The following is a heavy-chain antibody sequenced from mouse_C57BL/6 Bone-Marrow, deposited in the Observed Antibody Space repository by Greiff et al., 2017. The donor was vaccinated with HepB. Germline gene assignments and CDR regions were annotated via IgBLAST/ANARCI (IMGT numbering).Heavy chain of an antibody. D-gene: IGHD3-2*02. V-gene: IGHV1-42*01. CDR3: ARKGQRRPFAY. CDR1: GYSFTGYY. Sequence: EVKLMESGPELVKPGASVKISCKASGYSFTGYYMNWVKQSPEKSLEWIGEINPSTGGTTYNQKFKAKATLTVDKSSSTAYMQLKSLTSEDSAVYYCARKGQRRPFAYWGQGTLVTVSA. CDR2: INPSTGGT. J-gene: IGHJ3*01.